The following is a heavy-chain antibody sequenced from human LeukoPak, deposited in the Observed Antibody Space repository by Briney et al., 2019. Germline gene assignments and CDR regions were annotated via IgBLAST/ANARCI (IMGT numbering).Heavy chain of an antibody. V-gene: IGHV3-11*06. CDR1: GFTFSDSY. J-gene: IGHJ4*02. Sequence: GGSLRLSYAASGFTFSDSYMTWVRQAPGKGVEWVAYISGSGHDINYSDSVKGRFTISRDNSKNTLYLQMNSLRAEDTAVYYCAKDLSKGLLYRRGMYYFDYWGQGTLVTVSS. D-gene: IGHD3-10*01. CDR3: AKDLSKGLLYRRGMYYFDY. CDR2: ISGSGHDI.